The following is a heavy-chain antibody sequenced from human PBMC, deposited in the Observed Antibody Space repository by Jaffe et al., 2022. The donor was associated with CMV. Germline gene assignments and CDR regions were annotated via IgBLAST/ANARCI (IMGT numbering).Heavy chain of an antibody. J-gene: IGHJ5*02. D-gene: IGHD4-17*01. Sequence: QLQLQESGPGLVKPSETLSLTCTVSGGSISSSSYYWGWIRQPPGKGLEWIGSIYYSGSTYYNPSLKSRVTISVDTSKNQFSLKLSSVTAADTAVYYCARHRFYGGYNLRLGWFDPWGQGTLVTVSS. CDR3: ARHRFYGGYNLRLGWFDP. CDR2: IYYSGST. V-gene: IGHV4-39*01. CDR1: GGSISSSSYY.